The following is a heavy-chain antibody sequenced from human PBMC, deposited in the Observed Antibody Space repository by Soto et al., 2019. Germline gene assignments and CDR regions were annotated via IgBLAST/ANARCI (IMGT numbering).Heavy chain of an antibody. Sequence: GGSLRLSCAASGFTFSSYWMHWVRQAPGKGLVWVSRINRDGSSTSYADSVKGRFTISRDNAKKPLYLQINSLRAEDTAVYYCARGRVDIVAVPASVHAFDIWGQGTMVTVS. CDR3: ARGRVDIVAVPASVHAFDI. CDR2: INRDGSST. J-gene: IGHJ3*02. CDR1: GFTFSSYW. V-gene: IGHV3-74*01. D-gene: IGHD2-2*01.